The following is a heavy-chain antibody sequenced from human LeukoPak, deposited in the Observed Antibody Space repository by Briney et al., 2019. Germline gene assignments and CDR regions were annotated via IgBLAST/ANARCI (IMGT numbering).Heavy chain of an antibody. CDR1: GFTFTIYW. CDR3: ARGRYLDWLPYFFDY. Sequence: GGFLRLSCAASGFTFTIYWMSWVRQAPGKGLEWVANIDQDGRGKSFVDSVKGRFSISRDNAKNTLHLQMNGLRVEDTGVYYCARGRYLDWLPYFFDYWGQGTLVTVSS. D-gene: IGHD3-9*01. J-gene: IGHJ4*02. CDR2: IDQDGRGK. V-gene: IGHV3-7*01.